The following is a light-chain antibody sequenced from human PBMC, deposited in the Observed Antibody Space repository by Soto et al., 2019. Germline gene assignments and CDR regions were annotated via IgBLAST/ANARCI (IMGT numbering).Light chain of an antibody. V-gene: IGLV2-11*01. Sequence: QSALTQPPSASGSPGQSVTISCTGTSSDVGANNYVSWYQQHSGKAPKFIIYDVSKRPPGVPDRFSGSKSGNTASLTISGLQAEDEAVYYCCSYAVSFTYVLFGGGTKLTVL. J-gene: IGLJ2*01. CDR3: CSYAVSFTYVL. CDR2: DVS. CDR1: SSDVGANNY.